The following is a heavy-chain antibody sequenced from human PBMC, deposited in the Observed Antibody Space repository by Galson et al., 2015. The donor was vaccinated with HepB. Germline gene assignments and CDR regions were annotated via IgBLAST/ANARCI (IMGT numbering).Heavy chain of an antibody. CDR1: GYILTGYY. CDR2: MNPNTGGT. J-gene: IGHJ6*02. CDR3: ARDRVFGYYGDSLAGYYYGMDV. Sequence: SVKVSCKASGYILTGYYIHWVRQAPGQGLEWMGWMNPNTGGTDYAQNFRGWVTMTRDTSISTAYMELSRLRSDDTAVYYCARDRVFGYYGDSLAGYYYGMDVWGQGTTVTVSS. V-gene: IGHV1-2*04. D-gene: IGHD2-21*02.